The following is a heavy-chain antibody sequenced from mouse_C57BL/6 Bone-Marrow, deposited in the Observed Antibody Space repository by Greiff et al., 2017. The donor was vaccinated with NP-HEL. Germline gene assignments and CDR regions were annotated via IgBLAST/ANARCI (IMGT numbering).Heavy chain of an antibody. J-gene: IGHJ4*01. CDR1: GFSLTSYG. V-gene: IGHV2-5*01. D-gene: IGHD2-4*01. CDR3: AKRDDSIYYYAMDY. Sequence: VKLMESGPGLVQPSQSLSITCTVSGFSLTSYGVHWVRQSPGKGLEWLGVIWRGGSTDYNAAFMSRLSITKDNSKSQVFFKMNSLQADDTAIYYCAKRDDSIYYYAMDYWGQGTSVTVSS. CDR2: IWRGGST.